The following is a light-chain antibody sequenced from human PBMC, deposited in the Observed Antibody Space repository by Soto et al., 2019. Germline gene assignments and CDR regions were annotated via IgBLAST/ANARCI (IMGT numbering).Light chain of an antibody. J-gene: IGKJ1*01. V-gene: IGKV2-28*01. Sequence: DIVMTQSPLSLPVTPGEPASISCRSSQSLLHSNGYNYLDWYLQKPGQSPQLLIDLGSNRSSGVPDRFSGSGSGTDFTLKISRVAPEDVGVYYCEQAVNSSLTFGEGAKVEIK. CDR3: EQAVNSSLT. CDR1: QSLLHSNGYNY. CDR2: LGS.